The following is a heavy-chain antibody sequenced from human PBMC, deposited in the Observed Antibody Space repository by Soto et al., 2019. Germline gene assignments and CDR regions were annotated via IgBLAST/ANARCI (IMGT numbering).Heavy chain of an antibody. D-gene: IGHD1-26*01. CDR2: ISSGSSYT. V-gene: IGHV3-11*05. CDR3: ARNMGRRTQGYYNGMDV. Sequence: VQLVESGGGLVKPGGSLRLSCAVSGFTFSDHYMSWIRQAPGKGLEWISYISSGSSYTNYADSVKGRFTISRDNADKSRYLQMSSLGADDTAVYYCARNMGRRTQGYYNGMDVWGQGTTVTVSS. CDR1: GFTFSDHY. J-gene: IGHJ6*02.